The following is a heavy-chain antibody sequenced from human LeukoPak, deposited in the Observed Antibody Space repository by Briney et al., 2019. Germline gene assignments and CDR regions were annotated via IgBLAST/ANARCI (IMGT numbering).Heavy chain of an antibody. CDR3: ARHDSSSGLPYYFDY. CDR2: IYYSGST. D-gene: IGHD1-26*01. Sequence: SETLSLTCTGSGGSISSYFWSWIRQPPGKGLEWIGYIYYSGSTNYNPSLKSRVTISVDTSKNQFSLILSSVTAADTAVYYCARHDSSSGLPYYFDYWGQGTLVTVSS. CDR1: GGSISSYF. J-gene: IGHJ4*02. V-gene: IGHV4-59*08.